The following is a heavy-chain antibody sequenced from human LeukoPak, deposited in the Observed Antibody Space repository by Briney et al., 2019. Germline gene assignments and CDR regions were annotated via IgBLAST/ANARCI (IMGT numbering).Heavy chain of an antibody. Sequence: PGASLRLSCTVSGFTFGDYAMSWVRQAPGKGLEWVGFIRSKAYGGTTEYAASVKGRFTISRDDSKSIAYLQMNSLKTDDTGLVYWARIRGYSYGYVDYWGEGTLVTVSS. CDR3: ARIRGYSYGYVDY. V-gene: IGHV3-49*04. CDR1: GFTFGDYA. CDR2: IRSKAYGGTT. J-gene: IGHJ4*02. D-gene: IGHD5-18*01.